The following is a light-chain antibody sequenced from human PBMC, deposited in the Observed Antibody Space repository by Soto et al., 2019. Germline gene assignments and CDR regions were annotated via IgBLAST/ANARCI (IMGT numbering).Light chain of an antibody. CDR2: DAS. Sequence: ENVLTQYPATLSLSPGEIATLSCRSSQSVSRYLAWYQQKPGQAPRLLIYDASNRATGIPARFSGSGSGTDFTLTISSLQSEDFAVYFCQQYNNWPLAFGQGTRLEIK. CDR3: QQYNNWPLA. CDR1: QSVSRY. V-gene: IGKV3-11*01. J-gene: IGKJ5*01.